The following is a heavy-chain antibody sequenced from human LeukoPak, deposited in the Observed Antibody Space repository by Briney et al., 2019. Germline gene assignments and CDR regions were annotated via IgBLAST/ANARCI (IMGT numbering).Heavy chain of an antibody. CDR1: GFTFSSFE. D-gene: IGHD2-15*01. J-gene: IGHJ4*02. V-gene: IGHV3-48*03. CDR3: ARDPAGYCSGGSCYQYFDY. Sequence: PGGSLRLSCAASGFTFSSFEMNWVRQAPGKGLEWVSYISSSGSIIYYADSVKGRFTISRDNAKNSLYLQMNSLRAEDTAVYYCARDPAGYCSGGSCYQYFDYWGQGTLATVSS. CDR2: ISSSGSII.